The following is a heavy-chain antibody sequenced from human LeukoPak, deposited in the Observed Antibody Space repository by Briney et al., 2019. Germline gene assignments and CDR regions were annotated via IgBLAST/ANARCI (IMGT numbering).Heavy chain of an antibody. D-gene: IGHD3-10*01. CDR1: GGSISSGNYY. CDR3: APYGSGIYRSAP. V-gene: IGHV4-31*03. J-gene: IGHJ5*02. Sequence: SETLSLTCTVSGGSISSGNYYWSWIRQHPGKGLEWIGYIHHSGSTYYNPSLKSRVIISVDTSKNQFSLKLNSVTAADTAVYYCAPYGSGIYRSAPGGKEPLVTVSS. CDR2: IHHSGST.